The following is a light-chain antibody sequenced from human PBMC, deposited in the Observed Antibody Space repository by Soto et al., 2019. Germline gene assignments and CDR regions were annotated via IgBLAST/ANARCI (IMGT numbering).Light chain of an antibody. CDR3: SSYTSISTLV. J-gene: IGLJ3*02. CDR2: DVN. V-gene: IGLV2-14*03. Sequence: QSALTQPASVSGSPGQSITISCTGTSSDVGSYNYVSWYQHHPGKAPKLMIYDVNNRPSGVSNRFSGSKSGNTASLTISGLQAEDEADYYCSSYTSISTLVFGGGTQLTVL. CDR1: SSDVGSYNY.